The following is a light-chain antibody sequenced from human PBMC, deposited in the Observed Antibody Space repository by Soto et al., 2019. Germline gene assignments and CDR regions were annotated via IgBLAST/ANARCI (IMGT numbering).Light chain of an antibody. CDR2: KAS. Sequence: IQLNKSPPTLSASVGDSVTMSCRASQSINWWLAWYQQKPGRAPKLLISKASNLQSGVPSRFSGCGSGTEFTLTLSSLQPDDVETYYCQQYNSFSPITFGQGTKVDIK. CDR1: QSINWW. CDR3: QQYNSFSPIT. J-gene: IGKJ2*01. V-gene: IGKV1-5*03.